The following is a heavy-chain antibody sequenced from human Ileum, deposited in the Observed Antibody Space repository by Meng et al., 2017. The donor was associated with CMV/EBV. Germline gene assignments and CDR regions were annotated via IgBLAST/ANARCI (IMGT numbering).Heavy chain of an antibody. J-gene: IGHJ4*02. CDR1: GCSRSRDVW. CDR3: GRNGYYSLDN. V-gene: IGHV4-4*02. CDR2: MHHGGTT. D-gene: IGHD3-22*01. Sequence: LPCPVAGCSRSRDVWWGWVPQPPGKGLEGIGEMHHGGTTTYNPSLKSRVTISLDESKSEFSLKLSSPTAADTAVYYCGRNGYYSLDNWGQGTLVTVSS.